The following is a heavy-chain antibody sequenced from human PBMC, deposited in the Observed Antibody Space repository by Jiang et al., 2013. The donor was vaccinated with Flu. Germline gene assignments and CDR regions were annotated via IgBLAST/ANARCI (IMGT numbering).Heavy chain of an antibody. CDR1: GFTFNDYT. CDR2: ISWDGDST. V-gene: IGHV3-43*01. J-gene: IGHJ4*02. Sequence: VQLVESGGVVVQPGGSLRLSCAASGFTFNDYTMHWVRQTPGKGLEWVSLISWDGDSTYYADSVKGRFTISRDNSKNSLYLQMNSLRIEDTALYYCTTVTGLGYFEYWGQGALVAVSS. CDR3: TTVTGLGYFEY. D-gene: IGHD1-14*01.